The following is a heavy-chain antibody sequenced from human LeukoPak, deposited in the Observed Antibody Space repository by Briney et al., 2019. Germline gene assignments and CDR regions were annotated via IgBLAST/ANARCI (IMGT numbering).Heavy chain of an antibody. D-gene: IGHD5-18*01. CDR1: GFSFSSYG. CDR3: AKGYSYGYVY. V-gene: IGHV3-30*02. Sequence: GGSLRRSCAEPGFSFSSYGMHCGRHAPGKGLEWVAFIRYDGSNKYYADSVKGRFTISRDNSKNTLYLKMNSLRAEDTAVYYCAKGYSYGYVYWGQGTLVTVSS. CDR2: IRYDGSNK. J-gene: IGHJ4*02.